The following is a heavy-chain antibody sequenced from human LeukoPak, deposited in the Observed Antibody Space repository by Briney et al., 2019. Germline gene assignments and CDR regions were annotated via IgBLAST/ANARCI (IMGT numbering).Heavy chain of an antibody. J-gene: IGHJ4*02. CDR3: ARQPQSHDSSGYPFEY. CDR1: GYSFTSYW. Sequence: GESQKISCNGSGYSFTSYWIGWVRQMPGKGLEWMGIIYPGDSDTRYSPSFQGQVTISADKSISTAYLQWSSLKASDTAMYYCARQPQSHDSSGYPFEYWGQGTLVTVSS. D-gene: IGHD3-22*01. V-gene: IGHV5-51*01. CDR2: IYPGDSDT.